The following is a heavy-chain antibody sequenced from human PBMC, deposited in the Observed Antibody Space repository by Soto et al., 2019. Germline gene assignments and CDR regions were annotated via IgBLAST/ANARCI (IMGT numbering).Heavy chain of an antibody. Sequence: PSETLSLTCTVSGGSISSYYWSWIRQPPGKGLEWIGYIYYSGSTNYNPSLKSRVTISVDTSKNQFSLKLSSVTASETFVYYCARAGDNSGYSDYWGQGTLVTVSS. J-gene: IGHJ4*02. D-gene: IGHD3-22*01. CDR3: ARAGDNSGYSDY. V-gene: IGHV4-59*12. CDR1: GGSISSYY. CDR2: IYYSGST.